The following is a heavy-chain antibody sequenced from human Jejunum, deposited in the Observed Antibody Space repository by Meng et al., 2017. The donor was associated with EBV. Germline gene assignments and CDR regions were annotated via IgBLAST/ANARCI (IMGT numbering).Heavy chain of an antibody. Sequence: EVELLGSGGGLVQAGGALRLPCGASGFTFSSSAMSWVRQAPGKGLEWVSVISGSAGSTYYADSVKGRFTISRDTSNNTLYLQMNSLRAEDTAIYYCAKLLKYWGQGTLVTVSS. CDR2: ISGSAGST. J-gene: IGHJ4*02. V-gene: IGHV3-23*01. CDR3: AKLLKY. CDR1: GFTFSSSA.